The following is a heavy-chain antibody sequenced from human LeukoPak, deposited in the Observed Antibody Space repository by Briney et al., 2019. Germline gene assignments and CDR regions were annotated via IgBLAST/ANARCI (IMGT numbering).Heavy chain of an antibody. CDR3: ARAGYSSGWYGNY. D-gene: IGHD6-19*01. CDR2: IIPILGIA. V-gene: IGHV1-69*04. Sequence: GASVKVSCKASGGTFSSYAISWVRQAPGQGLEWMGRIIPILGIANYAQKFQGRVTITADKSTSTAYMELSSLRSEDTAVYYCARAGYSSGWYGNYWGQGTLVTVSS. CDR1: GGTFSSYA. J-gene: IGHJ4*02.